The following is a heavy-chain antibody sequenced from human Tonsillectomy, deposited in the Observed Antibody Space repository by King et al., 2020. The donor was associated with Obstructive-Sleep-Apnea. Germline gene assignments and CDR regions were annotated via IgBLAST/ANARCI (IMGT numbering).Heavy chain of an antibody. CDR1: GYSFISNW. CDR3: ARRDSGSFYGYFDY. CDR2: IYPGDSAT. V-gene: IGHV5-51*01. J-gene: IGHJ4*03. Sequence: QLVQSGAEVKKPGESLRISCRASGYSFISNWIGWVRQRPGKGLEWMGLIYPGDSATTYSPSFQGHVTFSDDKSVNTAYLQWSSLKASDTAIYFCARRDSGSFYGYFDYWGQGTLVTVSS. D-gene: IGHD1-26*01.